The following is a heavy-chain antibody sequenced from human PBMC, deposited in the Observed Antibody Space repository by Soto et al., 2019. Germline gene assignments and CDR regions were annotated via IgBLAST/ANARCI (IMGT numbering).Heavy chain of an antibody. D-gene: IGHD2-15*01. CDR1: GGSISSYY. CDR3: ASFLVAAPTAPPYYYYYMDV. Sequence: PSETLSLTCTVSGGSISSYYWSWIRQPPGKGLEWIGYIYYSGSTNYNPSLKCRVTISVDTSKNQFSLKLSSVTAADTAVYHCASFLVAAPTAPPYYYYYMDVWGKGTTVTVSS. V-gene: IGHV4-59*08. J-gene: IGHJ6*03. CDR2: IYYSGST.